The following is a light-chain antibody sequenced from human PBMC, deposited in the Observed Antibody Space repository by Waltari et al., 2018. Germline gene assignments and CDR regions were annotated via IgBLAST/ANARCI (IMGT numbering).Light chain of an antibody. CDR2: WAS. J-gene: IGKJ4*01. V-gene: IGKV4-1*01. CDR1: QSLLDTSNNKNY. Sequence: DIVLTQSPDSLAVSLGERATINCKSSQSLLDTSNNKNYLAWYRQKPGQPPQLLFYWASTRNPGVPGRLSGGGSGSDFTLTISGLQADDVAVYYCQQYSGSPLTFGGGTKVEIE. CDR3: QQYSGSPLT.